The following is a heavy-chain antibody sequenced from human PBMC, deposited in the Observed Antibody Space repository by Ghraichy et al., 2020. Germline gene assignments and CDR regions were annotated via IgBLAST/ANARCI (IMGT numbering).Heavy chain of an antibody. D-gene: IGHD6-13*01. CDR1: GYTFTSYG. CDR3: ARDLGAQQRPSLLGY. V-gene: IGHV1-18*04. CDR2: ISAYNGNT. J-gene: IGHJ4*02. Sequence: ASVKVSCKASGYTFTSYGISWVRQAPGQGLEWMGWISAYNGNTNYAQKLQGRVTMTTDTSTSTAYMELRSLRSDDTAVYYCARDLGAQQRPSLLGYWGQGTLVTVSS.